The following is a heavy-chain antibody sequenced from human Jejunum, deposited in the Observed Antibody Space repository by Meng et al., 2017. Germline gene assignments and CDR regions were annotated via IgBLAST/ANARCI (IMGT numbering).Heavy chain of an antibody. Sequence: GGSLRLSCAASGFTFSTSWMTWVRRAPGKGLEWVANVNPDGTAKHYADSVRGRFTISKDSAENSIYLQMTSLRADDTAVYFCARDEFSGSSHFEFWGQGTLVTVSS. CDR2: VNPDGTAK. CDR3: ARDEFSGSSHFEF. J-gene: IGHJ4*02. CDR1: GFTFSTSW. D-gene: IGHD1-26*01. V-gene: IGHV3-7*01.